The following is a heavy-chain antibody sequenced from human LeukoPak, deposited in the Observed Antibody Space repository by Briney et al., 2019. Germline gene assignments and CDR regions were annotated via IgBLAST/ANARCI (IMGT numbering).Heavy chain of an antibody. Sequence: GGSLRLSCVASGFTFTSDAMNWVRQAPGKGLEWVSSTVGRGTTQYADSVKGRFTVSRDTSKNTLYLQMNSLRADDTAVYYCAKCSTSAYTTGWCNWIDPWGQGTLVAVSS. D-gene: IGHD6-19*01. J-gene: IGHJ5*02. CDR1: GFTFTSDA. CDR3: AKCSTSAYTTGWCNWIDP. V-gene: IGHV3-23*01. CDR2: TVGRGTT.